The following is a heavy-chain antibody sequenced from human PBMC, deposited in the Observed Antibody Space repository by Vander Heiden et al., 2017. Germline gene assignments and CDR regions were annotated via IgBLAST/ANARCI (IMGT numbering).Heavy chain of an antibody. CDR3: ARVSGSSDLMTTVTTSSNWFDP. D-gene: IGHD4-17*01. CDR2: VNHSRTT. Sequence: QVQLQQWGAGRLKPSETLSLTCAVYSSSFSRYYWPWIPKPPGKWLERLGEVNHSRTTNDTPSLKRRVNISVDTSKNQSTRKLSLVTGADTAVYYCARVSGSSDLMTTVTTSSNWFDPWGQGTLVTVSS. V-gene: IGHV4-34*01. J-gene: IGHJ5*02. CDR1: SSSFSRYY.